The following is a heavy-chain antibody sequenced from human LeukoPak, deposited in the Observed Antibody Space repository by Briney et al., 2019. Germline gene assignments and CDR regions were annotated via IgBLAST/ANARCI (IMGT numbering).Heavy chain of an antibody. J-gene: IGHJ5*02. V-gene: IGHV3-30*02. CDR2: IRYDGSNK. D-gene: IGHD6-19*01. Sequence: GGSLRLSRAASGFTFSSYGMHWVRQAPGKGLEWVAFIRYDGSNKYYADSVKGRFTISRDNSKNTLYLQMNSLRAEDTAVYYCARKQWLNSWGQGTRVIVSS. CDR3: ARKQWLNS. CDR1: GFTFSSYG.